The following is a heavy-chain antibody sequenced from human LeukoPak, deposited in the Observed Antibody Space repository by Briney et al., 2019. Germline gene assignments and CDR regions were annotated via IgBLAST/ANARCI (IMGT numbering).Heavy chain of an antibody. J-gene: IGHJ4*02. CDR2: IYYSGST. CDR1: GGSISSYY. CDR3: ARPYSGYDEFSFDY. V-gene: IGHV4-59*12. Sequence: SETLSLTCTVSGGSISSYYWSWIRQPPGKGLEWIGYIYYSGSTNYNPSLKSRVTISVDTSKNQFSLKLSSVTAADTAVYYCARPYSGYDEFSFDYWGQGTLVTVSS. D-gene: IGHD5-12*01.